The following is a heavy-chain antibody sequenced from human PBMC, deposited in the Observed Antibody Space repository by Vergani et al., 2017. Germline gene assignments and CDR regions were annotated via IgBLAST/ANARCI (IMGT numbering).Heavy chain of an antibody. V-gene: IGHV4-4*03. D-gene: IGHD3-16*01. CDR3: VEAQGGDVPHDKRGYFFYGMDV. CDR1: GVSIKSGFW. Sequence: VQLQESGPGLVKPPGTLSLTCAVSGVSIKSGFWWNWVRQPPGKGLEWIGEIYYTGITNYNSSLKSRVSMAVDTSKNQFSLNLTSVTAEDTAMYYGVEAQGGDVPHDKRGYFFYGMDVWGQGTTVNGSS. J-gene: IGHJ6*02. CDR2: IYYTGIT.